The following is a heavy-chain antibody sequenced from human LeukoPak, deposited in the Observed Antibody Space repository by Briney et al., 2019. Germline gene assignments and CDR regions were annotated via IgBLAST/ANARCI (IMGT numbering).Heavy chain of an antibody. J-gene: IGHJ3*02. CDR3: ARKAQTGSHSGPFDI. CDR2: ISTDSLTI. CDR1: GFTFSSHA. Sequence: GGSLRLSCAASGFTFSSHAMNWVLQAPGKGLEWISSISTDSLTIKYADFVSGQFTISRDNAEHLLFLQMNSLRAEDTAVYYCARKAQTGSHSGPFDIWGQGTLVTVSS. D-gene: IGHD1-26*01. V-gene: IGHV3-48*04.